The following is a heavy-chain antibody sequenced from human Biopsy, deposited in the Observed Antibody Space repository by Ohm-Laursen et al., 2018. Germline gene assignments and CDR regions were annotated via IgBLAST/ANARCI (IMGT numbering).Heavy chain of an antibody. Sequence: SQRLSCTASGFTFSSYWMGWVRQAPGKGLDWVAHFSYDGINKHYADSVKGRFTISRDNSKNTLSLQMNSLRVEDTAMYYCLREAATGYYRTADFWGQGTLVTVSS. CDR3: LREAATGYYRTADF. CDR1: GFTFSSYW. J-gene: IGHJ4*02. D-gene: IGHD3-9*01. CDR2: FSYDGINK. V-gene: IGHV3-30*03.